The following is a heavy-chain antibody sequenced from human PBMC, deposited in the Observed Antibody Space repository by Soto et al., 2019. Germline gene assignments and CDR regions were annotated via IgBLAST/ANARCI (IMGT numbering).Heavy chain of an antibody. J-gene: IGHJ4*02. V-gene: IGHV3-15*01. Sequence: EVQLVESGGGLVKPGGSLRLSCAASGFTFSNAWMSWVRQAPGKGLEWVGRIKSKTDGGTTDYAAPVKGRFTISRDDSKKTLYLQLNSLKTEDTAVYYWTAQGGGSRWFEGYFDYWGQGSLVAVSS. CDR1: GFTFSNAW. CDR2: IKSKTDGGTT. CDR3: TAQGGGSRWFEGYFDY. D-gene: IGHD6-13*01.